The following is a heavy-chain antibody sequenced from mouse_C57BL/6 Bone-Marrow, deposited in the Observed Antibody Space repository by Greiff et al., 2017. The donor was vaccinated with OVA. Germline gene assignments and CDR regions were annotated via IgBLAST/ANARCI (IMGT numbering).Heavy chain of an antibody. J-gene: IGHJ4*01. CDR1: GYTFTSYW. CDR3: ARHTLGNLYAMDY. CDR2: IDPSDSYT. V-gene: IGHV1-50*01. Sequence: QVQLQQPGAELVKPGASVKLSCKASGYTFTSYWMQWVRQRPGQGLEWIGEIDPSDSYTNYNQKFKGKATLTVDTSSSTAYMQLSSLTSEDSAVYYCARHTLGNLYAMDYWGQGTSVTVSS. D-gene: IGHD2-1*01.